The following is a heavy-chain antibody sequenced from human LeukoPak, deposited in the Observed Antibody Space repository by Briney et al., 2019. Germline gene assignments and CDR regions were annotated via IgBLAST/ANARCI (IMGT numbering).Heavy chain of an antibody. CDR1: GFTFSSYA. J-gene: IGHJ4*02. CDR2: ISGSGGST. V-gene: IGHV3-23*01. D-gene: IGHD6-19*01. Sequence: GGSLRLSCAASGFTFSSYAMSWVRQAPGKGLEWVSAISGSGGSTYYADSVKGRFTISRDNSKNTLYLQMNSLGAEDTAVYYCEKDSSGRQPSTDFDYWGQGTLVTVSS. CDR3: EKDSSGRQPSTDFDY.